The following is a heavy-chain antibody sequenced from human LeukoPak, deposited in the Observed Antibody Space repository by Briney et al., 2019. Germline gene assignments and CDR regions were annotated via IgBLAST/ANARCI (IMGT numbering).Heavy chain of an antibody. CDR3: ARETAATSSVGIGAHDAFDI. V-gene: IGHV4-34*01. CDR2: INHSGST. J-gene: IGHJ3*02. D-gene: IGHD4-17*01. Sequence: PSETLSLTCAVYGGSFSGYYWSWIRQPPGKGLEWIGEINHSGSTNYNPSLKSRVTISVDTSKNQFSLKLSSVTAADTAVYYCARETAATSSVGIGAHDAFDIWGQGTMVTVSS. CDR1: GGSFSGYY.